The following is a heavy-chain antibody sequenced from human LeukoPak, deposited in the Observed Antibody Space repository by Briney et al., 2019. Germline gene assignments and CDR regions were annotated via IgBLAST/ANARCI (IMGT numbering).Heavy chain of an antibody. J-gene: IGHJ3*02. CDR3: ATSTPMVPDDAFDI. CDR2: INHSGST. D-gene: IGHD5-18*01. V-gene: IGHV4-34*01. Sequence: SETLSLTCAVYGGSFSGYYWSWIRQPPGKGLEWIGEINHSGSTNYNPSLKSRVTISVDTSKNQFSLKLSSVTAADTAVYYCATSTPMVPDDAFDIWGQGTVVTVSS. CDR1: GGSFSGYY.